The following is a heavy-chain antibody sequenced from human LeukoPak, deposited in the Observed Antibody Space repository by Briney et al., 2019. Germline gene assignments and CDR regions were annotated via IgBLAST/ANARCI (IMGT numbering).Heavy chain of an antibody. CDR3: VRLRRNSDTSGYYYYYDF. Sequence: GGSLRLSCAASGYTFSSFSINWVRQAPGTGLEWVSSLSVRSNYIYYADTVRGRFTISRDDARDSLYLQMNSLRAEDTAVYYCVRLRRNSDTSGYYYYYDFWGQGTLVTVSS. CDR2: LSVRSNYI. CDR1: GYTFSSFS. J-gene: IGHJ4*02. V-gene: IGHV3-21*01. D-gene: IGHD3-22*01.